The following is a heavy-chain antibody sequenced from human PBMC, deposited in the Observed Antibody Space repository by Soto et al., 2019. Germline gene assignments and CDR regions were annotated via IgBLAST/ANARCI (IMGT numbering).Heavy chain of an antibody. D-gene: IGHD2-21*02. V-gene: IGHV4-34*01. J-gene: IGHJ4*02. CDR1: GGSFSGYY. CDR3: ARGPRAGNWHCYHMIVRFDY. CDR2: INHSGST. Sequence: SETLSLTCAVYGGSFSGYYWSWIRQPPGKGLEWIGEINHSGSTNYNPSLKSRVTISVDTSKNQFSLKLSSVTAADTAVYYCARGPRAGNWHCYHMIVRFDYWGQGTLVTVSS.